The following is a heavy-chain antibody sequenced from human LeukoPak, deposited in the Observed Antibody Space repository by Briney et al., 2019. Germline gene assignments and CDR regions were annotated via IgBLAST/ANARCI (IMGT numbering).Heavy chain of an antibody. V-gene: IGHV4-30-2*01. J-gene: IGHJ4*02. Sequence: SPSETLSLTCAVSGGSISSGGYSWSWIRQPPGKGLEWIGYIYHSGSTYYNPSLKSRVTISVDRSKNQFSLKLSSVTAADTAVYYCARGDTIFGVVPDYWGQGTLVTVSS. CDR1: GGSISSGGYS. CDR2: IYHSGST. D-gene: IGHD3-3*01. CDR3: ARGDTIFGVVPDY.